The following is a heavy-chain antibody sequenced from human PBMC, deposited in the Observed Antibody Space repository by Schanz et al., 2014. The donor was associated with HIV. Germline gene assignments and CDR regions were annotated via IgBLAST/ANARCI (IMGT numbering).Heavy chain of an antibody. D-gene: IGHD3-10*01. CDR1: GGTFSIYA. CDR3: VRGVIYYDSGSYYNYFDY. V-gene: IGHV1-69*01. J-gene: IGHJ4*02. Sequence: QVQLVQSGAEVKKPGSSVKVSCKASGGTFSIYAISWVRQAPGQGLEWMGGIIHIFGTTNYAPKFQGRVTINVDESTSTAYMELSSLRSEDTAVYYCVRGVIYYDSGSYYNYFDYWGQGTLVTVSS. CDR2: IIHIFGTT.